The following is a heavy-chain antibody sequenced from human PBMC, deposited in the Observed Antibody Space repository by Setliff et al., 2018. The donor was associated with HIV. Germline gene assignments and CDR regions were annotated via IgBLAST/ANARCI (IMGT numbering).Heavy chain of an antibody. J-gene: IGHJ3*02. CDR3: ARNTDVDSVYRPFHI. Sequence: PGGSLRLSCAASGFTFTISWMNWVRQAPGKGLEWVANIKQDGDEAFYMDSVKGRFTISRDNAKNSLYLQMNSLRAEDTAVYYCARNTDVDSVYRPFHIWGQGTMVTVSS. CDR1: GFTFTISW. CDR2: IKQDGDEA. V-gene: IGHV3-7*03. D-gene: IGHD1-26*01.